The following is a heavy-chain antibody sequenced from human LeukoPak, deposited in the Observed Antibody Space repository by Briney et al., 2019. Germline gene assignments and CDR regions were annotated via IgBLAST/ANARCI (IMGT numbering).Heavy chain of an antibody. J-gene: IGHJ4*02. CDR2: IYSGGST. D-gene: IGHD6-19*01. CDR1: GFTVSSNY. V-gene: IGHV3-53*01. Sequence: PGGSLRLSCAASGFTVSSNYMSWVRQAPGKGLEWVSVIYSGGSTYYADSVKGRFTISRDNSKNTLYLQMNSLRAEDTAVYYCARAFGYSSGWYQGYFDYWGQGTLVTVSS. CDR3: ARAFGYSSGWYQGYFDY.